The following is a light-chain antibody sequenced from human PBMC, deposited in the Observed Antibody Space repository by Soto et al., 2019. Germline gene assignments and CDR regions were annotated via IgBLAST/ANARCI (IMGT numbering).Light chain of an antibody. CDR1: QGVSSSY. CDR2: DAS. CDR3: QQYGSSPLT. Sequence: EIVLTQSPSTVSLSAGERATISCGASQGVSSSYSAWYQQKPRLAPMLLNSDASSRDTGIPDRFSGSGSGTDFTLTISRLEPEDFAVYYCQQYGSSPLTFGGGTKVEIK. J-gene: IGKJ4*01. V-gene: IGKV3D-20*01.